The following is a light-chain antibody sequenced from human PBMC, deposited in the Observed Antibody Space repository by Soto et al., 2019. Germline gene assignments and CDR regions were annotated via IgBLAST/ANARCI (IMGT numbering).Light chain of an antibody. V-gene: IGKV4-1*01. Sequence: DIVMTQSPDSLAVSLGERATINCKSSQSVLYNSNNKNYLAWYQQKPGQPPKLLIYWASTRESGVPDRFSGSGSGTDFTLTISRLQAEDVAVYYCQQYYSTPWTFGQGTKVEIK. J-gene: IGKJ1*01. CDR3: QQYYSTPWT. CDR1: QSVLYNSNNKNY. CDR2: WAS.